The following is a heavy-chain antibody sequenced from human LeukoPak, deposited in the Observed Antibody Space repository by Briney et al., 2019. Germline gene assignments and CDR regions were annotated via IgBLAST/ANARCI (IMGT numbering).Heavy chain of an antibody. D-gene: IGHD3-10*01. J-gene: IGHJ4*02. CDR2: LSSSSSTI. V-gene: IGHV3-48*04. Sequence: GGSLRLSCAASGFTFSSYSLNWLRQAPGKGLEWVSYLSSSSSTIYYADSVKGRFTISRDNARNSLYLQMNRLRADDTAVYYCARGPAMVRRRSEYFDYWGQGTLVTVSS. CDR1: GFTFSSYS. CDR3: ARGPAMVRRRSEYFDY.